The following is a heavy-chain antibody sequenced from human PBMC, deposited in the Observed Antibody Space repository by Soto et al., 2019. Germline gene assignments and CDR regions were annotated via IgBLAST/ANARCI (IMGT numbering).Heavy chain of an antibody. CDR3: ATVYCSGGSCYSEYFQH. CDR2: IIPIFGTA. V-gene: IGHV1-69*13. D-gene: IGHD2-15*01. Sequence: SVKVSCKASGGTFSSYAISWVRQAPGQGLEWMGGIIPIFGTANYAQKFQGRVTITADESTSTAYMELSSLRSEDTAVYYCATVYCSGGSCYSEYFQHWGQGTLVTVSS. CDR1: GGTFSSYA. J-gene: IGHJ1*01.